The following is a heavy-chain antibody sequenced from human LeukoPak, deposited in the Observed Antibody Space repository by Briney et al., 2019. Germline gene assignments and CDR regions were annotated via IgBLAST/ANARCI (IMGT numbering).Heavy chain of an antibody. CDR3: ATYDFRGTTGVDV. D-gene: IGHD1-1*01. Sequence: GGSLRVSCAASGFTFSSYNMHWVRQAPGKWLDWVSSISSGSTYIFYADSVKGRFTISRDNAKNSLYLQMNSLRAEDTAVYYCATYDFRGTTGVDVWGQGTTVTVSS. J-gene: IGHJ6*02. CDR1: GFTFSSYN. CDR2: ISSGSTYI. V-gene: IGHV3-21*01.